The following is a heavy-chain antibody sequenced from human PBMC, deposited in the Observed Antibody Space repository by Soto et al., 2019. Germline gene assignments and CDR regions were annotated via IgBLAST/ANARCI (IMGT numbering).Heavy chain of an antibody. CDR1: GDSISKSTYY. D-gene: IGHD6-6*01. V-gene: IGHV4-39*01. Sequence: PSETLSLTCTISGDSISKSTYYGVWIRQPPGKGLEWIGSLYYTGSTYYNPSLKSRVTLSVDTSQNQFSLRLNSVTAADTAVYYCARHEGGSEYSSSSLYNWFDPWGQGTLVTVSS. CDR2: LYYTGST. CDR3: ARHEGGSEYSSSSLYNWFDP. J-gene: IGHJ5*02.